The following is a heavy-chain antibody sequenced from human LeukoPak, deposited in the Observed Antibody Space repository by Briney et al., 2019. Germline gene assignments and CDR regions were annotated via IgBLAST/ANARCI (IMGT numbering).Heavy chain of an antibody. J-gene: IGHJ5*02. V-gene: IGHV4-39*07. Sequence: SETLSLTCTVSGGSISGSSYYWGWIRQPPGKGLEWIGSIYYSGSTYYNPSLKSRVTISVDTSKNQFSLKLSSVTAADTAVYYCASSRWLVHWFDPWGQGTLVTVSS. CDR1: GGSISGSSYY. CDR2: IYYSGST. D-gene: IGHD6-19*01. CDR3: ASSRWLVHWFDP.